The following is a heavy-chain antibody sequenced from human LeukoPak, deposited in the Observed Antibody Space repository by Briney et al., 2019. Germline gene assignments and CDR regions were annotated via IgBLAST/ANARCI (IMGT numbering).Heavy chain of an antibody. CDR3: AGRRITMIVVVTPFDY. Sequence: SETLSLTCAVYGGSFSGYYWSWIRQPPGKGLEWIGEVNHSGSTNYNPSLKSRVTISVDTSKNQFSLKLSSVTAADTAVYYCAGRRITMIVVVTPFDYWGQGTLVTVSS. V-gene: IGHV4-34*01. D-gene: IGHD3-22*01. J-gene: IGHJ4*02. CDR2: VNHSGST. CDR1: GGSFSGYY.